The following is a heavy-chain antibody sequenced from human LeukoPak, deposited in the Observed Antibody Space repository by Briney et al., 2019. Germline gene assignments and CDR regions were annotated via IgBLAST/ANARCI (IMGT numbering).Heavy chain of an antibody. D-gene: IGHD3-10*01. CDR1: GGTFSSYA. V-gene: IGHV1-69*06. CDR2: IIPIFGTA. J-gene: IGHJ6*03. Sequence: SVKVSCKASGGTFSSYAISWVRQAPGQGLEWMGGIIPIFGTANYAQKFQGRVTITADKSTSTAYMELSSLRSEDTAVYYCARDRRKPDRKWFGELLLDYYYYMDVWGKGTTVTVSS. CDR3: ARDRRKPDRKWFGELLLDYYYYMDV.